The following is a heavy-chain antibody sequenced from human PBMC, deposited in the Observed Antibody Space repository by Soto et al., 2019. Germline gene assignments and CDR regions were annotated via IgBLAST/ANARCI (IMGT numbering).Heavy chain of an antibody. J-gene: IGHJ6*02. CDR3: ARAAGTQDIVVVPAAIVAGAYYYSGMDV. Sequence: SVKVSCKASGGTFSSYAISWVRQAPGQGLEWMGGIIPIFGTANYAQKFQGRVTITADESTSTAYMELSSLRSEDTAVYYCARAAGTQDIVVVPAAIVAGAYYYSGMDVWGQGTTVTVFS. V-gene: IGHV1-69*13. CDR2: IIPIFGTA. D-gene: IGHD2-2*02. CDR1: GGTFSSYA.